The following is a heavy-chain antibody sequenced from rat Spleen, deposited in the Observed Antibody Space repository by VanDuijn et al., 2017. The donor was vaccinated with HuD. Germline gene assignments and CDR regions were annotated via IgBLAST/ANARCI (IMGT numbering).Heavy chain of an antibody. CDR1: GFTFSDNA. V-gene: IGHV5-17*01. D-gene: IGHD1-12*02. CDR3: ARHYYDGSYYPYPSYVMDA. CDR2: ISTSGSRT. J-gene: IGHJ4*01. Sequence: EVQLVESGGGLVQPGRSLKLSCAASGFTFSDNAMAWVRQAPKKGLEWVTTISTSGSRTYYPDSVTGRFTISRDNAKSSLSLQMNSLKSEDTATYYCARHYYDGSYYPYPSYVMDAWGQGASVTVSS.